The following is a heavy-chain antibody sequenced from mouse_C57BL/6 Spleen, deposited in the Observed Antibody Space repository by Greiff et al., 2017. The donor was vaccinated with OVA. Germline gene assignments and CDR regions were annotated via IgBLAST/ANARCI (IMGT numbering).Heavy chain of an antibody. V-gene: IGHV1-82*01. D-gene: IGHD2-14*01. Sequence: VQGVESGPELVKPGASVKISCKASGYAFSSSWMNWVKQRPGKGLEWIGRIYPGDGDTNYNGKFKGKATLTADKSSSTAYMQLSSLTSEDSAVYFCAREVPPYYAMDYWGQGTSVTVSS. CDR3: AREVPPYYAMDY. CDR2: IYPGDGDT. J-gene: IGHJ4*01. CDR1: GYAFSSSW.